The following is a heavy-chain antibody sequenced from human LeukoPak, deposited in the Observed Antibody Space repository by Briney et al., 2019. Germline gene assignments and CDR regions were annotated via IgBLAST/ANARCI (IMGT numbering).Heavy chain of an antibody. Sequence: GGTLRLSCAASRFTFSSYGMSWVRQAPGKGLEWVSAISGSGGSTYYADSVKGGFTRSRDNSKNTLYLQMSSLKASDTAMYYCARHLTPDFLSGLSVVGAFDIGGEGTMVTVSS. CDR2: ISGSGGST. J-gene: IGHJ3*02. D-gene: IGHD3-3*01. CDR3: ARHLTPDFLSGLSVVGAFDI. V-gene: IGHV3-23*01. CDR1: RFTFSSYG.